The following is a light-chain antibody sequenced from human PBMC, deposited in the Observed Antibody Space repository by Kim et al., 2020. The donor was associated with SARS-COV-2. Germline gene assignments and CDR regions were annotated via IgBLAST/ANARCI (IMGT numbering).Light chain of an antibody. CDR1: KLVDKY. J-gene: IGLJ2*01. Sequence: PGQTATITCSGDKLVDKYACWYQQKPGQSPVLVIYQDSKRPSGIPERFSGSNSGNTATLTISGTQAMDEADYYCQAWDSSTADVVFGGGTQLTVL. V-gene: IGLV3-1*01. CDR3: QAWDSSTADVV. CDR2: QDS.